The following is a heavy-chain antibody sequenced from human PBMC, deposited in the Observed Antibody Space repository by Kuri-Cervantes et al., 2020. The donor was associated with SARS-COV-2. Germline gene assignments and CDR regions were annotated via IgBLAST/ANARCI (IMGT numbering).Heavy chain of an antibody. CDR1: GGSISSYY. V-gene: IGHV4-59*12. D-gene: IGHD1-26*01. J-gene: IGHJ4*02. Sequence: GSLRLSCTVSGGSISSYYWSWIRQPPGKGLEWIGSIYYSGSTYYNPSLKSRVTISVDTSKNQFSLKLSSVTAADTAVYYCATPAPYSGSYLGYFDYWGQGTLVTVSS. CDR3: ATPAPYSGSYLGYFDY. CDR2: IYYSGST.